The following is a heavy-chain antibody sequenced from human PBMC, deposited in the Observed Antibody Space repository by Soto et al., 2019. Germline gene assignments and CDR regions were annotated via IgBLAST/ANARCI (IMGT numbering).Heavy chain of an antibody. V-gene: IGHV4-39*01. Sequence: QLQLQESGPGLVKPSETLSLTCTVSGGSISSSSYYWGWIRQPPGKGLEWIGSIYYSGSTYYNPSLKRRVTISVDTSKNQFSLKLSSVTAADTAVYYCARHRVSSSYLYYFDYWGQGTLVTVSS. J-gene: IGHJ4*02. D-gene: IGHD6-13*01. CDR1: GGSISSSSYY. CDR3: ARHRVSSSYLYYFDY. CDR2: IYYSGST.